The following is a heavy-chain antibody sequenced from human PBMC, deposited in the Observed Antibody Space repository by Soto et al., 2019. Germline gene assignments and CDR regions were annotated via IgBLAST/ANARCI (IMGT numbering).Heavy chain of an antibody. CDR2: ISGSGGNT. D-gene: IGHD6-6*01. J-gene: IGHJ6*02. CDR1: GFTFSSYA. CDR3: ARYLSSSSSYYFYGMDV. Sequence: GPLRLSFADSGFTFSSYAMSWVRQAPGKGLKWVSTISGSGGNTYYADSVKGRFTISRDNYKNTLYLQMNSRRADDTAVYYCARYLSSSSSYYFYGMDVWGQGTTVTVSS. V-gene: IGHV3-23*01.